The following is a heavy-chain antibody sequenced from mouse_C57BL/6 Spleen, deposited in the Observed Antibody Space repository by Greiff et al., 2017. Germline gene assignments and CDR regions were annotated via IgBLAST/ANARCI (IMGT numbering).Heavy chain of an antibody. Sequence: EVKLQESGPGLVKPSQSLSLTCSVTGYSITSGYYWNWIRQFPGNKLEWMGYISYDGSNNYNPSLKNRISITRDTSKNQFFLKLNSVTTEDTATYYCARFDYDAYYAMDYWGQGTSVTVSS. CDR2: ISYDGSN. CDR3: ARFDYDAYYAMDY. V-gene: IGHV3-6*01. CDR1: GYSITSGYY. D-gene: IGHD2-4*01. J-gene: IGHJ4*01.